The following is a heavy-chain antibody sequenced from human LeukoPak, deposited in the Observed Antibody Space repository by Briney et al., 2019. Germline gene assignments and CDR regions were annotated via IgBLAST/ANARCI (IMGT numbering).Heavy chain of an antibody. J-gene: IGHJ5*02. D-gene: IGHD3-3*01. CDR3: ARAPTRITIFGVVVSRPQRWFDP. CDR1: GGSISSGGYY. V-gene: IGHV4-31*03. CDR2: IYYSGST. Sequence: SQTLSLTCTVSGGSISSGGYYWSWIRQHPGTGLEWIGYIYYSGSTYYNPSLRSRVTISVDTSKNQFSLKLSSVTAADTAVYYCARAPTRITIFGVVVSRPQRWFDPWGQGTLVTVSS.